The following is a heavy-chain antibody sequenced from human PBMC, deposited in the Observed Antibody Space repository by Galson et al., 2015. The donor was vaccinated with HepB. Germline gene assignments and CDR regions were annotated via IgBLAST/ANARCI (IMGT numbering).Heavy chain of an antibody. CDR3: ARDGYDYGDQGAIVDY. CDR2: INPSGGST. CDR1: GYTFTSCY. D-gene: IGHD4-17*01. Sequence: SVKVSCKASGYTFTSCYMHWVRQAPGQGLEWMGIINPSGGSTSYAQKFQGRVTMTRDTSTSTVYMELSSLRSEDTAVYYCARDGYDYGDQGAIVDYWGQGTLVTVSS. V-gene: IGHV1-46*03. J-gene: IGHJ4*02.